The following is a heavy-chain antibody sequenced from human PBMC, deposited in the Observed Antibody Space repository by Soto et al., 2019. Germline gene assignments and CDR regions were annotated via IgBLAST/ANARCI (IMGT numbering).Heavy chain of an antibody. CDR1: GGSISSYY. CDR3: ARHLDYDDSNIDY. CDR2: IYYSGST. V-gene: IGHV4-59*08. D-gene: IGHD4-17*01. Sequence: SETLSLTCTVSGGSISSYYWSWIRQPPGKGLEWIGYIYYSGSTNYNPSLKSRVTISVDTSKNQFSLKLSSVTAADTAVYYCARHLDYDDSNIDYWGQGTLVTVSS. J-gene: IGHJ4*02.